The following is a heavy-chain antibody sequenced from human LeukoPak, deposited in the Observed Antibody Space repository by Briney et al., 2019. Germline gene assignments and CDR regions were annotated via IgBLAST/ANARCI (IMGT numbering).Heavy chain of an antibody. CDR1: GGSISSYY. V-gene: IGHV4-59*01. CDR2: IYYSGST. J-gene: IGHJ6*02. Sequence: KASETLSLTCTVSGGSISSYYWSWIRQPPGKGLEWIGYIYYSGSTNYNPSLKSRVTISVDTSKNQFSLKLSSVTAADTAVYYCARRDGSGSYPHYYYYGMDVWGQGTTVTVSS. D-gene: IGHD3-10*01. CDR3: ARRDGSGSYPHYYYYGMDV.